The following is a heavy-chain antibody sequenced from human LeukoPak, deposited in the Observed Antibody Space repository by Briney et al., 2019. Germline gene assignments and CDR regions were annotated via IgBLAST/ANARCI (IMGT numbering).Heavy chain of an antibody. CDR1: GGTFSSYA. Sequence: GASVKVSCKASGGTFSSYAISWVRQAPGQRLEWRGWSNAGNGNTKYSQEFQGRVTITRDTSASTAYMELSSLRSEDMAVYYCARGTEYCSSTSCYRGPAFDIWGQGTMVTVSS. D-gene: IGHD2-2*01. J-gene: IGHJ3*02. V-gene: IGHV1-3*02. CDR3: ARGTEYCSSTSCYRGPAFDI. CDR2: SNAGNGNT.